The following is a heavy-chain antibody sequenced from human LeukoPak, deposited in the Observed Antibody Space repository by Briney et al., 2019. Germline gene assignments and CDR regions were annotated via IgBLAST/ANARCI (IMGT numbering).Heavy chain of an antibody. Sequence: GGSLRLSCAASGFTLSSYSMNWVRQAPGKGLEWISYIDSDTYGNTIYYADIVKGRFTISRDIAKNSLYLQMNSLRDEDTALYYCARDRDYAFDYWGQGTLVTVSS. D-gene: IGHD4-17*01. V-gene: IGHV3-48*02. J-gene: IGHJ4*02. CDR3: ARDRDYAFDY. CDR2: IDSDTYGNTI. CDR1: GFTLSSYS.